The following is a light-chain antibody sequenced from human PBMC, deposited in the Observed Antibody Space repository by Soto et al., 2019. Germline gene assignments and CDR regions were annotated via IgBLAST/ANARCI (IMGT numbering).Light chain of an antibody. CDR2: DDT. Sequence: QSVLTQPASVSGSPGQSITIPCTGTASDVGSYKLVSWYQHHPGKAPKLMIYDDTLRPSGLSSRFSGSRSGNTASLTISGLQAEDEADYYCCSYADGRYVFGSGTKLTVL. CDR3: CSYADGRYV. CDR1: ASDVGSYKL. J-gene: IGLJ1*01. V-gene: IGLV2-23*01.